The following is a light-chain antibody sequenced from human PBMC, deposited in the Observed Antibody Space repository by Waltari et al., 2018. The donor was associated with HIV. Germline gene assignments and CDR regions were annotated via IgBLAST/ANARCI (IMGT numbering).Light chain of an antibody. CDR2: ELS. Sequence: IVLAQAPPSLSVTPGQPAIISCTSSENLLYSDGKKKLNWYDQRPGQPPQLLIYELSTRVSGVPDRVTGSGTWPYYTLTISRVEAEDVGTYYCMQSERLPPTFGQGTRLDIK. CDR1: ENLLYSDGKKK. V-gene: IGKV2D-29*01. J-gene: IGKJ1*01. CDR3: MQSERLPPT.